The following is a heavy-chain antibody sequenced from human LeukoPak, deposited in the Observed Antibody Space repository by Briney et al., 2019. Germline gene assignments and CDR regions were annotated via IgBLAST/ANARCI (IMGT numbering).Heavy chain of an antibody. Sequence: GGPLRLSCAASGFTFSSYGMHWVRQAPGEGLEWVTFIRYDGSNKYYADSVKVRFTISREISKNTLYLQMNSLRAEDTAVYYCAKDALRCSSAGRVYLQDWGQGTLVTVS. CDR3: AKDALRCSSAGRVYLQD. CDR1: GFTFSSYG. CDR2: IRYDGSNK. D-gene: IGHD6-19*01. V-gene: IGHV3-30*02. J-gene: IGHJ1*01.